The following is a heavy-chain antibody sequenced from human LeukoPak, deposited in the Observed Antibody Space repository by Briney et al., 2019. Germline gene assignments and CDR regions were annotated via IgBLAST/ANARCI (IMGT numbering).Heavy chain of an antibody. V-gene: IGHV1-69*05. D-gene: IGHD2-2*01. CDR3: ASATTDIVVVPATLRNYYFDY. Sequence: ASVKVSCKASGGTFSSYEISWVRQAPGQGLEWMGGINPMFGTAKYAQKFQGRVTITTDKSTSTAYMELSSLRSEDTAVYYCASATTDIVVVPATLRNYYFDYWGQGTLVTVSS. CDR2: INPMFGTA. CDR1: GGTFSSYE. J-gene: IGHJ4*02.